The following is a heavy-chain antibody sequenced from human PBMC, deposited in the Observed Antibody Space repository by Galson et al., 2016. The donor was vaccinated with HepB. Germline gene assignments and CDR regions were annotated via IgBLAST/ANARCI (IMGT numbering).Heavy chain of an antibody. Sequence: SLRLSCAASGFTFSSYSMNWVRQAPGKGLEWVSSISSSSRYIYYADSVKGRFTTSRDNAKNSLYLQMNSLSAEDTAVYYCARQAFTNWNPFNYWGQGTLGTGSS. V-gene: IGHV3-21*01. CDR3: ARQAFTNWNPFNY. D-gene: IGHD1-1*01. CDR2: ISSSSRYI. CDR1: GFTFSSYS. J-gene: IGHJ4*02.